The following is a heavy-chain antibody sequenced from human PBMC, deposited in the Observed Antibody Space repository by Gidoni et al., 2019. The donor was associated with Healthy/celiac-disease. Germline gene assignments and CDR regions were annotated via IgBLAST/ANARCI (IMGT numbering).Heavy chain of an antibody. Sequence: QVQLQPRGAGPLTPSETLSLTCAAYAGSFSDSYWSWIRRPPGNGLEWIGEINQSGSTNYNPSLKGRVTISVDTSNNQFSLKLSSVTAADTAVYCCARGGDYGDYTPSWYFDLWGRGTLVTVSS. CDR1: AGSFSDSY. V-gene: IGHV4-34*01. D-gene: IGHD4-17*01. CDR2: INQSGST. CDR3: ARGGDYGDYTPSWYFDL. J-gene: IGHJ2*01.